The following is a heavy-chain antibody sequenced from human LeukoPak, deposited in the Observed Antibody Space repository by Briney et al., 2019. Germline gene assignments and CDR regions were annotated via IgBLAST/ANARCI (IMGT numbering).Heavy chain of an antibody. CDR1: GFTFSDYY. Sequence: GGSLRLSCAASGFTFSDYYMSWIRQAPGQGLEWGSYISSSSSYTNYADSVKGRFTISTDNAKNSLYLQMNSLRAEDTAVYYCASYYGSGSYYNTIPFDYWGQGTLVTVSS. CDR3: ASYYGSGSYYNTIPFDY. V-gene: IGHV3-11*06. D-gene: IGHD3-10*01. CDR2: ISSSSSYT. J-gene: IGHJ4*02.